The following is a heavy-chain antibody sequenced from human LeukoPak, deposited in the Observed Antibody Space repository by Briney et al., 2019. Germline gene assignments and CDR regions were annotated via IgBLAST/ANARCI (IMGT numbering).Heavy chain of an antibody. J-gene: IGHJ4*02. CDR2: IYHSGST. CDR3: ARRYCSGGSCYPDY. CDR1: GYSISSGYY. D-gene: IGHD2-15*01. V-gene: IGHV4-38-2*01. Sequence: SETLSLTCAVSGYSISSGYYWGWIRQPPGKGLEWIGSIYHSGSTYYNPSLKSRVTISVDTSKNQFSLKLSSVTAADTAVYYCARRYCSGGSCYPDYWGQGTLVTVSS.